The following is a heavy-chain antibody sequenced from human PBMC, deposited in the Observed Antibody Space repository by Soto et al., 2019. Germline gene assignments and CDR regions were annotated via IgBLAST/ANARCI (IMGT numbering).Heavy chain of an antibody. CDR2: IYYSGST. V-gene: IGHV4-59*08. J-gene: IGHJ4*02. Sequence: QVQLQESGPGLVKPSETLSLTCTVSGASINGYYWSWIRQPPGKGLEWIGYIYYSGSTNYNPSLKSRVTMSVDTSKNEFPLKLTSVTAADTAVYYCARSYSSTWYGDFDYWGQGTLVTVSS. D-gene: IGHD6-13*01. CDR1: GASINGYY. CDR3: ARSYSSTWYGDFDY.